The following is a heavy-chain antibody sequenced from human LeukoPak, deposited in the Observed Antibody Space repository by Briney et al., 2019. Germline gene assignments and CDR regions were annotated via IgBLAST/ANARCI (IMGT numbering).Heavy chain of an antibody. Sequence: PSETLSLNCAVYGGSFSGYYWSWIRQPPGKGLEWIGEINHSGSTNYNPSLKSRVTISVDTSKNQFSLKLSSVTAADTAVYYCARDRYYDFWSGYYTGIDYWGQGTLVTVSS. CDR1: GGSFSGYY. CDR2: INHSGST. J-gene: IGHJ4*02. CDR3: ARDRYYDFWSGYYTGIDY. V-gene: IGHV4-34*01. D-gene: IGHD3-3*01.